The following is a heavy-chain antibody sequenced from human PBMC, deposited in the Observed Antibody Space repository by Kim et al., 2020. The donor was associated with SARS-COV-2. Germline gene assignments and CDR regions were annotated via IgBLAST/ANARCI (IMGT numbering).Heavy chain of an antibody. CDR2: ISGSGGTT. Sequence: GESLRLSCAASGFTFSSFAMSWVRQAPGKGLEWVSVISGSGGTTNYADSVKGRFTISRDNSKNTLYLQMSSLRAEDTALYYCAKDRWPQKLNYFDYCGQG. D-gene: IGHD1-1*01. CDR1: GFTFSSFA. J-gene: IGHJ4*02. V-gene: IGHV3-23*01. CDR3: AKDRWPQKLNYFDY.